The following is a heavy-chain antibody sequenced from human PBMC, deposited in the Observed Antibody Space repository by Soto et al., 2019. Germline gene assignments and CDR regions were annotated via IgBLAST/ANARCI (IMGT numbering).Heavy chain of an antibody. CDR3: ARMVSEQQLVPGY. V-gene: IGHV1-2*06. CDR1: GYIFTDYY. CDR2: INPNSGGT. Sequence: GASVKVSCKASGYIFTDYYMHWVRQAPGQELGWMGRINPNSGGTNYAQKFQGRVTMTRDTSISTAYMELSSLRASDTAMYYCARMVSEQQLVPGYWGQGTLVTVSS. J-gene: IGHJ4*02. D-gene: IGHD6-13*01.